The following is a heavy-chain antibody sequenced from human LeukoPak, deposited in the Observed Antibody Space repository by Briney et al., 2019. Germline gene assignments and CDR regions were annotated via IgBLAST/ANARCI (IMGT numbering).Heavy chain of an antibody. V-gene: IGHV3-11*01. D-gene: IGHD3-22*01. J-gene: IGHJ6*02. CDR2: ISGSGRNV. Sequence: GGSLRLSCVAYGFTLTDYYMSWIRQAPGRGLEWVSHISGSGRNVYYGDSVKGRFTISRDNAKNSLYLQMNNLRAEDTAVYYCARSIGYYYTMDVWGQGTTVTVSS. CDR1: GFTLTDYY. CDR3: ARSIGYYYTMDV.